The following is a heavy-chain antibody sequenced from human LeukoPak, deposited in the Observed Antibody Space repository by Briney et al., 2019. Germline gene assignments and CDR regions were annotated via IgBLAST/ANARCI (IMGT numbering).Heavy chain of an antibody. Sequence: GASVKVSCKASGYTFTGYYMHWVRQAPGQGLEWMGWINPNSGGTNYAQKFQGRVTMTRDTSISAAYMDLSRLRSDDTAVYYCAREVRPYCSNGICYNLAYFQHWGQGTLVTVSS. J-gene: IGHJ1*01. D-gene: IGHD2-8*01. CDR3: AREVRPYCSNGICYNLAYFQH. CDR1: GYTFTGYY. CDR2: INPNSGGT. V-gene: IGHV1-2*02.